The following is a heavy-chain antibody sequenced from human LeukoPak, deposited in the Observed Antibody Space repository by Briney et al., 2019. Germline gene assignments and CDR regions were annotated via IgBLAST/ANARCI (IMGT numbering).Heavy chain of an antibody. D-gene: IGHD3-9*01. Sequence: PSETLSLTCTVSGGSISSYYWSWIRQPPGKGLEWIGYIYYSGSTNYNPSLKSRVTISVDTSKNQFSLKLSSVTAADTAVYYCARVNYDILTGYCSSYGMDVWGQGTTVTVSS. V-gene: IGHV4-59*01. J-gene: IGHJ6*02. CDR3: ARVNYDILTGYCSSYGMDV. CDR1: GGSISSYY. CDR2: IYYSGST.